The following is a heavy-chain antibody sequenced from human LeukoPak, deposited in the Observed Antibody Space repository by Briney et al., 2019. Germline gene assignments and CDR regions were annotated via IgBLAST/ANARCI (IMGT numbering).Heavy chain of an antibody. Sequence: GGSLRLSCAASGFTFSSYWMHWVRQAPGKGLVWVSRINSDGGSTTYADSVKGRFTISRDNAKNTLYLQMNSLRAEDTAVYYCARDLNYYDSSGYYYGLDYWGQGTLVTVSS. V-gene: IGHV3-74*01. CDR3: ARDLNYYDSSGYYYGLDY. J-gene: IGHJ4*02. CDR2: INSDGGST. CDR1: GFTFSSYW. D-gene: IGHD3-22*01.